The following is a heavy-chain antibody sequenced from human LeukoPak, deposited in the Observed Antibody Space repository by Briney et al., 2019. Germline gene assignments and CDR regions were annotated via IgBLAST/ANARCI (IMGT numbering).Heavy chain of an antibody. CDR1: GGSISTSSYY. D-gene: IGHD2-15*01. V-gene: IGHV4-39*07. CDR2: IFYSGST. Sequence: SSETLSLTCTVSGGSISTSSYYWGWVRQPPGKGLEWIGNIFYSGSTYYSPSLKSRVTISLDTSKNQFSLKLSSVTAADTAVYYCARDHAAFDYWGQGTLVTVSS. J-gene: IGHJ4*02. CDR3: ARDHAAFDY.